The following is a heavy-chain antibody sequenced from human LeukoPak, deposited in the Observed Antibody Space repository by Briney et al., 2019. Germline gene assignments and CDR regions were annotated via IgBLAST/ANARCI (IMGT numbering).Heavy chain of an antibody. CDR3: ARGWPATAPKDY. CDR1: GGTFSSYA. Sequence: GASEKVSCKASGGTFSSYAISWVRQAPGQGLEWMGGIIPIFGTANYAQKFQGRVTITADKSTSTAYMELSRLRSDDTAVYYCARGWPATAPKDYWGQGTLVTVSS. V-gene: IGHV1-69*06. D-gene: IGHD2-21*02. J-gene: IGHJ4*02. CDR2: IIPIFGTA.